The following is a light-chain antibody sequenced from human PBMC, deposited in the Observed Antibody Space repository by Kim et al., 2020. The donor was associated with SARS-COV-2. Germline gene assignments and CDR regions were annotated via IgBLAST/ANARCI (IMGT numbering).Light chain of an antibody. CDR2: AAS. J-gene: IGKJ1*01. Sequence: IRMTQSPSSFSASTGDRVTITCRASQGISSYLAWYQQKPGKAPKLLIYAASTLQSGVPSRFSGSGSGTDFTLTISCLQSEDFATYYCQQYYSYPRTFGQGTKVDIK. CDR3: QQYYSYPRT. CDR1: QGISSY. V-gene: IGKV1-8*01.